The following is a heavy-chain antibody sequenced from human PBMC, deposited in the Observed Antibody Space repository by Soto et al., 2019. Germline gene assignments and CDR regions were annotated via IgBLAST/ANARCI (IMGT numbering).Heavy chain of an antibody. D-gene: IGHD6-6*01. Sequence: GSLRLSCAASGFSFSSYSMHWVRQAPGKGLEWVSFISKNIIYTSHADSVKGRFTISRDNAKNTLYLQMHSLRIEDTAVYYCAREKLYSTSSIDFWGQGTLVTVSS. V-gene: IGHV3-21*06. CDR3: AREKLYSTSSIDF. J-gene: IGHJ4*02. CDR1: GFSFSSYS. CDR2: ISKNIIYT.